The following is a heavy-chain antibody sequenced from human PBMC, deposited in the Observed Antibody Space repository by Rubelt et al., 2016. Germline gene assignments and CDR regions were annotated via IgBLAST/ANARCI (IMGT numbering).Heavy chain of an antibody. CDR3: ARLPGISWFDP. J-gene: IGHJ5*02. D-gene: IGHD2-15*01. V-gene: IGHV4-59*08. Sequence: ESGPGLVKPSETLSLTCTVSGGSISSYYWSWIRQPPGKGLEWIGYIYSSGSTSYNPSLKGRVTISVDTTKNQFSLNLRSVTAADTAVYYCARLPGISWFDPWGQGTLVTVSS. CDR1: GGSISSYY. CDR2: IYSSGST.